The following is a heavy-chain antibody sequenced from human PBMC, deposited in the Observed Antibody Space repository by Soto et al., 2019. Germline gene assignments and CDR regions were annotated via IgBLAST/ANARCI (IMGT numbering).Heavy chain of an antibody. J-gene: IGHJ4*02. CDR1: GFTFSSYA. V-gene: IGHV3-23*01. CDR3: AKGLAPITMVRSPPPYYFDY. D-gene: IGHD3-10*01. Sequence: PGGSLRLSCAASGFTFSSYAMSWVRQAPGKGLEWVSAISGSGGSTYYADSVKGRFTISRDNSKNTLYLQMNSLRAEDTAVYYCAKGLAPITMVRSPPPYYFDYWGQGTLVTVSS. CDR2: ISGSGGST.